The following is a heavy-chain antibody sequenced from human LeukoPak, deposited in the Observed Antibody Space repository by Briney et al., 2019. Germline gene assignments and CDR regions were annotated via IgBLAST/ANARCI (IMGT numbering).Heavy chain of an antibody. CDR1: GGSISSYY. D-gene: IGHD3-16*01. Sequence: SETLSLTYTVSGGSISSYYWSWIRQPPGKGLEWIGYIYYSGSTNYNPSLKSRVTISVDTSKNQFSLKLSSVTAADTAVYYCARDGGPEDYWGQGTLVTVSS. J-gene: IGHJ4*02. CDR2: IYYSGST. V-gene: IGHV4-59*01. CDR3: ARDGGPEDY.